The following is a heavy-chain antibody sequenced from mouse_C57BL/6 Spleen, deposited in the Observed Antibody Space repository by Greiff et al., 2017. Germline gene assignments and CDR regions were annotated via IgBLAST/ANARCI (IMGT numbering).Heavy chain of an antibody. CDR3: ARMVVTTRGYYAMDY. Sequence: VQLQQSGPELVKPGASVKISCKASGYTFTDYYMNWVKQSHGKSLEWIGDINPNNGGTSYNQKFKGKATLTVDKSSSTAYMELRSLTSEDSAVYYCARMVVTTRGYYAMDYWGQGTSVTVSS. CDR2: INPNNGGT. D-gene: IGHD2-3*01. J-gene: IGHJ4*01. V-gene: IGHV1-26*01. CDR1: GYTFTDYY.